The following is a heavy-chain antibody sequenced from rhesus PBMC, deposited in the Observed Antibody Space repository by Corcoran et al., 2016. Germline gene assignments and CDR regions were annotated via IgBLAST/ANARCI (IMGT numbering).Heavy chain of an antibody. CDR1: GYSFTSRW. V-gene: IGHV5S1*01. CDR2: IYPGNFDT. CDR3: AKGGGSWKFDY. Sequence: EVQLVQSGAEVKRPGESLRISCKTSGYSFTSRWISWVGQMPGKGLGWMGSIYPGNFDTRDNPSLQDHVTISADKSISTTYLQWSSLKASDTATYYCAKGGGSWKFDYWGQGVLVTVSS. D-gene: IGHD6-25*01. J-gene: IGHJ4*01.